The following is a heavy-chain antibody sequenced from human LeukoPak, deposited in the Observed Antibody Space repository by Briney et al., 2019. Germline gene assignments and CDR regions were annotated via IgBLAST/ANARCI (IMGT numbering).Heavy chain of an antibody. CDR2: ISAYNGNT. CDR1: GYTFTSYG. V-gene: IGHV1-18*01. Sequence: GASVKVSCKASGYTFTSYGISWVRQAPGQGLEWMGWISAYNGNTNYAQTLQGRVTMTTDTSTSTAYMELRGLRSDDTAVDYGAREFDSWNDPLDYYGMDVWGQGTTVTVSS. D-gene: IGHD1-1*01. J-gene: IGHJ6*01. CDR3: AREFDSWNDPLDYYGMDV.